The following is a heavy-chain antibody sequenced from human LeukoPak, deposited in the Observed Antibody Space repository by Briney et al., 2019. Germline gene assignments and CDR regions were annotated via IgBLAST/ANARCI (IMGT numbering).Heavy chain of an antibody. J-gene: IGHJ3*02. Sequence: SETLSLTCSVSGVSISSGSNYWGWIRQPPGKTLEWIGSIYSRGNTYYNPSLKSRVIILIDTAKNHFSLNLSSVTAADTAVYYCARAGRWEGRPHAFDIWGQGTMVAVSS. CDR1: GVSISSGSNY. V-gene: IGHV4-39*07. CDR2: IYSRGNT. D-gene: IGHD1-26*01. CDR3: ARAGRWEGRPHAFDI.